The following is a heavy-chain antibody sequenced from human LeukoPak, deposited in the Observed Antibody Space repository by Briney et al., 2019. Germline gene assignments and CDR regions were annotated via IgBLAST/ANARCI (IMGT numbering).Heavy chain of an antibody. CDR3: ARGRRDGYNLEYFDK. D-gene: IGHD5-24*01. J-gene: IGHJ4*02. CDR2: FYYSGST. V-gene: IGHV4-39*01. Sequence: SEALSLTCTVSGGSITSSSYYWGWIRQPPGKGLQWIGSFYYSGSTYYNPSLKSRVTIYVDTSKNQFSLKLSSVTAADTAVYYCARGRRDGYNLEYFDKWGQGTLVTVSS. CDR1: GGSITSSSYY.